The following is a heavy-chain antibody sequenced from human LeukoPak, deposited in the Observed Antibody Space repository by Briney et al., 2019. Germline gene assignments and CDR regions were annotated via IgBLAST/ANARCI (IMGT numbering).Heavy chain of an antibody. Sequence: GGSLRLSCAASGFTFSSYAMHWVRQAPGKGLEWVAVISYDGSNKYYADSVKGRFTISRDNAKNSLYLQMNSLRAEDTAVYYCASSRSPGIAVAGPQFRYYFDYWGQGTLVTVSS. V-gene: IGHV3-30-3*01. J-gene: IGHJ4*02. CDR1: GFTFSSYA. CDR2: ISYDGSNK. D-gene: IGHD6-19*01. CDR3: ASSRSPGIAVAGPQFRYYFDY.